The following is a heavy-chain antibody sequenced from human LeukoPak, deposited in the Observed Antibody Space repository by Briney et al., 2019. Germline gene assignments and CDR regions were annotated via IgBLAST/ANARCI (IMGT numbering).Heavy chain of an antibody. D-gene: IGHD6-19*01. Sequence: ASVKVSCKASGYTFTSYDINWVRQATGQGLEWMGWMNPNSGNTGYAQKFQGRVTMTRNTSISTAYMELSSLRSEDTAVYYCARVVGYSSGWYSVRYYYMDVWGKGTTVTISS. CDR3: ARVVGYSSGWYSVRYYYMDV. CDR1: GYTFTSYD. V-gene: IGHV1-8*01. J-gene: IGHJ6*03. CDR2: MNPNSGNT.